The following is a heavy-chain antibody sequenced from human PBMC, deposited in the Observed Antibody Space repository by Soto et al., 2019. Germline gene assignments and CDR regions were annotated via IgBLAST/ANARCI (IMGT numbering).Heavy chain of an antibody. V-gene: IGHV1-18*01. CDR3: ARDRPSSLDSSGYRIDY. J-gene: IGHJ4*02. CDR2: ISAYNGNT. CDR1: GYTFTSYG. D-gene: IGHD3-22*01. Sequence: ASVKVSCTASGYTFTSYGIIWVRQAPGQGLEWMGWISAYNGNTNYAQKLQGRVTMTTDTSTSTAYMELRSLRSDDTAVYYCARDRPSSLDSSGYRIDYWGQGTLVTVSS.